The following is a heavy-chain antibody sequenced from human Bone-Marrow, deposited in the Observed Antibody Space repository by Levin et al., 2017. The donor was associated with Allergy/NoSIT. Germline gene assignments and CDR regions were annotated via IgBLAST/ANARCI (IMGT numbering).Heavy chain of an antibody. D-gene: IGHD2-2*01. CDR2: IYTGGYS. V-gene: IGHV3-66*01. Sequence: SCAASGFTVSSHYMSWVRQAPGKGLEWVSFIYTGGYSYYADSVKGRFILSRETSKNTLYLQMNSLRAEDTAVYYCARENGYCSSTSCPFGYWGQGTLVTVSS. CDR1: GFTVSSHY. CDR3: ARENGYCSSTSCPFGY. J-gene: IGHJ4*02.